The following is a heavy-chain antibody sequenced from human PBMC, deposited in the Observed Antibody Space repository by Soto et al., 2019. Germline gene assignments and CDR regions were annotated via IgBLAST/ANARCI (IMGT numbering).Heavy chain of an antibody. CDR2: IYHTWGT. Sequence: QVQLQESGPGLVKPSGTLSLTCAVSGGSITSTNWWSWVRQPPGQGLEWVGEIYHTWGTNYNPSLKSRVTISVDKSKNQFSLKLISVTAADTAVYFCAREDSLEAFYIWGRGTMVTVSS. V-gene: IGHV4-4*02. J-gene: IGHJ3*02. CDR1: GGSITSTNW. CDR3: AREDSLEAFYI.